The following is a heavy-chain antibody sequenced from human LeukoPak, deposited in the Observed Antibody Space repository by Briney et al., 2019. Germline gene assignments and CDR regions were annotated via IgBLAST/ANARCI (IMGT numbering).Heavy chain of an antibody. CDR2: INHSGST. V-gene: IGHV4-34*01. CDR3: ARDPNYYDSSGYPRSHWYFDL. CDR1: GGSFSGYY. J-gene: IGHJ2*01. Sequence: NPSETPSLTCAVYGGSFSGYYWSWIRQPPGKGLEWIGEINHSGSTNYNPSLKSRVTISVDTSKNQFSLKLSSVTAADTAVYYCARDPNYYDSSGYPRSHWYFDLWGRGTLVTVSS. D-gene: IGHD3-22*01.